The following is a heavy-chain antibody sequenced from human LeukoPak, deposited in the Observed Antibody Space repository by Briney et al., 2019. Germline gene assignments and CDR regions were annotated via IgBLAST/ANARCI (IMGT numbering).Heavy chain of an antibody. CDR1: GYTFTGYY. D-gene: IGHD1-26*01. CDR3: ARDLPSGSWRPDY. V-gene: IGHV1-18*04. Sequence: ASVKVSCKASGYTFTGYYIQWVRQAPGQGLEWMGWISAYNGNTNYAQKLQGRVTMTTDTSTSTAYMELRSLRSDDTAVYYCARDLPSGSWRPDYWGQGTLVTVSS. CDR2: ISAYNGNT. J-gene: IGHJ4*02.